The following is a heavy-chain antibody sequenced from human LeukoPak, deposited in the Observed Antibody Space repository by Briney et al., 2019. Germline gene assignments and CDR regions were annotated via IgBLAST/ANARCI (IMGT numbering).Heavy chain of an antibody. CDR1: GVSFNDYY. CDR3: TRMTTGHDY. D-gene: IGHD4-17*01. V-gene: IGHV4-34*01. Sequence: PSETLSLTCAVPGVSFNDYYWSWVRQTPGKGLEWIGEINHSGYTNDSPSLKSRVTLSIDTSRKQFSPNVRSVTVADTGIYYCTRMTTGHDYWGQGTLVTVSS. J-gene: IGHJ4*02. CDR2: INHSGYT.